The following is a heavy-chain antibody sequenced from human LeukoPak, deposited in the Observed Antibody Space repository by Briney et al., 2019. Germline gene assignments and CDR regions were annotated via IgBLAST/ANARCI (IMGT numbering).Heavy chain of an antibody. J-gene: IGHJ4*02. CDR1: GFTFTSSA. D-gene: IGHD2-15*01. CDR3: AAARVVVVAATDHFDY. CDR2: IVVGSGNT. Sequence: GASVKVSCKASGFTFTSSAVQWVRQARGQRLEWIGWIVVGSGNTNYAQEFQERVTITRDMSTSTAYMELSSLRSEDTAVYYCAAARVVVVAATDHFDYWGQGTLVTVSS. V-gene: IGHV1-58*01.